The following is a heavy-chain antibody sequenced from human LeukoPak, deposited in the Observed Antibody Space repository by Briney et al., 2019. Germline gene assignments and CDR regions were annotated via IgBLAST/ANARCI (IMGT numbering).Heavy chain of an antibody. J-gene: IGHJ5*02. CDR1: GGSISSGNW. CDR2: IHHTGST. V-gene: IGHV4-4*02. D-gene: IGHD3-16*01. CDR3: TKNANNGLNWLDP. Sequence: PSETLSLTCGVSGGSISSGNWWNWVRQPPGKGLEWIGDIHHTGSTNYNPSLESRVTISVDTSKNQFSLKLTSVIAADTAVYYCTKNANNGLNWLDPWGQGTLVTVSS.